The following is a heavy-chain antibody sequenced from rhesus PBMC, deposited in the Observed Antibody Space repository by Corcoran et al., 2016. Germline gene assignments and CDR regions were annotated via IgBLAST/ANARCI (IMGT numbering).Heavy chain of an antibody. V-gene: IGHV3S5*01. J-gene: IGHJ4*01. CDR1: GFTFSSYG. CDR3: ANNRGYFDY. Sequence: EVQLVETGGGLVQPGGSLKLSCAASGFTFSSYGMSWVRQAPGKGLEWVSAVNSGGGSTSYAESVKGRFTISRDNSKNTLALQMNSRRAEYTAVYYWANNRGYFDYWGQGGLVTVSS. CDR2: VNSGGGST.